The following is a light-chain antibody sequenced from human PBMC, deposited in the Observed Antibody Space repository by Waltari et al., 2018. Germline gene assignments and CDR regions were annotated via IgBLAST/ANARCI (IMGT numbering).Light chain of an antibody. J-gene: IGKJ1*01. CDR2: DAS. CDR1: QTVTSSD. CDR3: QQYHTSPRT. V-gene: IGKV3-20*01. Sequence: EIVLTQSPGTVSLSPGERATVSCRASQTVTSSDLAWYQQQPGQAPRLLIYDASRRATGVPDRFSGSGSGTDFTLTISRLEPEDFAVYYCQQYHTSPRTFGQVTMVEI.